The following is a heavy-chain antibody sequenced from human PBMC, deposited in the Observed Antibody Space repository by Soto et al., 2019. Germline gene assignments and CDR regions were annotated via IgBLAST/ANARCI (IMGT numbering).Heavy chain of an antibody. Sequence: QVQLVQSGAEVKKPGASVKLSCKASGYTFGIYYLHWVRQAPGQRPEWMGIINPDGGSTTYAQKFRGRVTMTSDTSTSTVYMELSSLRFEDTAVYYCTRDRRTATGVVGFDYWGQGTLVTVSS. J-gene: IGHJ4*02. CDR2: INPDGGST. V-gene: IGHV1-46*01. CDR3: TRDRRTATGVVGFDY. CDR1: GYTFGIYY. D-gene: IGHD1-26*01.